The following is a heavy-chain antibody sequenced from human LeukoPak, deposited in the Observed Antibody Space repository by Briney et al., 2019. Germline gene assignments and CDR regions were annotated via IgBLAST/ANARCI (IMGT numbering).Heavy chain of an antibody. CDR3: AKDQSYDFWSGWFDY. D-gene: IGHD3-3*01. CDR2: ISGDGGST. V-gene: IGHV3-43*02. J-gene: IGHJ5*01. Sequence: GGSLRLSCAASGFTFDDYAMHWVRQAPGKGLEWVSLISGDGGSTYYADSVKGRFTISRDNSKNSLYLQMNSLRTEDTALYYCAKDQSYDFWSGWFDYWGQGTLVTVSS. CDR1: GFTFDDYA.